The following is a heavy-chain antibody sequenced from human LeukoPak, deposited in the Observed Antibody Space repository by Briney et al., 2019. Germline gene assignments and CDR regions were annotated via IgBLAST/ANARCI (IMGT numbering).Heavy chain of an antibody. J-gene: IGHJ4*02. CDR2: IIPIFGTA. D-gene: IGHD3-10*01. V-gene: IGHV1-69*06. CDR3: AREPTHYGSVDY. Sequence: SVKVSCKASGGTFSSYAISWVRQAPGQGLEWMGGIIPIFGTANYAQKFQGRVTITADKSTSTAYMELSSLRSEDTAVYYCAREPTHYGSVDYWGQGTLVTVSS. CDR1: GGTFSSYA.